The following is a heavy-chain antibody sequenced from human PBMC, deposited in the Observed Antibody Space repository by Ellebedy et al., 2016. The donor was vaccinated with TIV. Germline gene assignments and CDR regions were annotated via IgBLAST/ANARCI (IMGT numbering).Heavy chain of an antibody. D-gene: IGHD3-10*01. J-gene: IGHJ4*02. V-gene: IGHV3-21*06. CDR1: GFSLSSCR. CDR3: ARDHSAAFFDY. CDR2: ISSDGHSS. Sequence: GESLKISCEGSGFSLSSCRMNWVRQAPGKGLEWVSFISSDGHSSSYTGSVKGRFTISRDNAKNSLFLQMSSLRGEDTGVYYCARDHSAAFFDYWGQGILVTVSS.